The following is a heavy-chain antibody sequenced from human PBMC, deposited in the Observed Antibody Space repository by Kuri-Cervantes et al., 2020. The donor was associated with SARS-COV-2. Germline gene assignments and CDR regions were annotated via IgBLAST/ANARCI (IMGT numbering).Heavy chain of an antibody. CDR2: IYSGGST. J-gene: IGHJ3*02. CDR3: AREGSSYDSSGYDAFDI. D-gene: IGHD3-22*01. Sequence: GGSLRLSCAASGFTVSSNYMSWVRQAPGKGLEWVSVIYSGGSTYYADSVKGRFTISRDNSKSTLYLQMNSLRAEDTAVYYCAREGSSYDSSGYDAFDIWGQGTMVTVSS. V-gene: IGHV3-53*01. CDR1: GFTVSSNY.